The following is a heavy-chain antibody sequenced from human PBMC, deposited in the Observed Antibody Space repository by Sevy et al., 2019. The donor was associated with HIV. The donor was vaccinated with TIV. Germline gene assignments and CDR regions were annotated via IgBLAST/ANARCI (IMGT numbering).Heavy chain of an antibody. CDR3: ARDDCSNLSCHGSLLY. V-gene: IGHV1-18*01. Sequence: ASVKVSFKASGYTFTSYAISWVRQAPGQGLEWMGWISTFNVNTNNAQKFQGRVTMTTDTSTSTAYMELRSLRSDDTAVYYCARDDCSNLSCHGSLLYWGQGTLVTVSS. D-gene: IGHD2-2*01. CDR2: ISTFNVNT. J-gene: IGHJ4*02. CDR1: GYTFTSYA.